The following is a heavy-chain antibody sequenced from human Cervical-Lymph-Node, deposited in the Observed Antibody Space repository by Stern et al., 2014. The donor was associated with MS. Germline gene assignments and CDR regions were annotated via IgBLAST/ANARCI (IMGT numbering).Heavy chain of an antibody. Sequence: DQLVGSGAEVKKPGSSLKVSCKASGGTFSSIGISWVRQAPGKGLEWLGWISPLYGTTNYAQKGQGRVTIIAYVSTNTVNMELSSLRSEDTAVYYCVRDQGGIAGTWGQGTLVTVSS. D-gene: IGHD6-13*01. CDR2: ISPLYGTT. V-gene: IGHV1-69*01. CDR3: VRDQGGIAGT. CDR1: GGTFSSIG. J-gene: IGHJ4*02.